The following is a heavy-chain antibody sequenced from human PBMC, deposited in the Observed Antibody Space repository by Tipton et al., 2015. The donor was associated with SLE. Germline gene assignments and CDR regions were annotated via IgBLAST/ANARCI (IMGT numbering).Heavy chain of an antibody. V-gene: IGHV4-59*01. Sequence: TLSLTCTVSGYSISNYYWSWIRQPPGKELEWSGCFYNSGSTNYNPSLKSRVTISVDTSKNQFSLKLSSVTAADTAVYYCARSNEARGVIDYWGQGTLVTVSS. CDR1: GYSISNYY. CDR3: ARSNEARGVIDY. D-gene: IGHD3-10*01. J-gene: IGHJ4*02. CDR2: FYNSGST.